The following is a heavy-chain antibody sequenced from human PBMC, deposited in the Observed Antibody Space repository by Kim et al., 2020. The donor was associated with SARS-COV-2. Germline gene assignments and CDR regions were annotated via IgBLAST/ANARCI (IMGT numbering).Heavy chain of an antibody. D-gene: IGHD6-19*01. CDR1: GGSFSGYY. Sequence: SETLSLTCAVYGGSFSGYYWSWIRQPPGKGLEWIGEINHSGSTNYNPSLKSRVTISVDTSKNQFSLKLSSVTAADTAVYYCARVWRSSGHGNFDLWGRGTLVTVSS. CDR2: INHSGST. J-gene: IGHJ2*01. V-gene: IGHV4-34*01. CDR3: ARVWRSSGHGNFDL.